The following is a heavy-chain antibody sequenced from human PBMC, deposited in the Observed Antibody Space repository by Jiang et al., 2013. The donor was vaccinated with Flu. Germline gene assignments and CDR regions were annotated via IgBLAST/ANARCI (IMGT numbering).Heavy chain of an antibody. V-gene: IGHV5-51*01. J-gene: IGHJ6*02. CDR1: GYNFTRFW. D-gene: IGHD3-10*01. CDR3: ARRRSPTKHGHYYYGMDV. Sequence: VQLVESGAEVEKARGVSEDLLVKSFGYNFTRFWIGWVRQTPGKGLEWMGIIYPGDSDTRYNPSFQGQVTISADKSISTAYLQWSGLEAADSGMYYCARRRSPTKHGHYYYGMDVWGQGTTVTVSS. CDR2: IYPGDSDT.